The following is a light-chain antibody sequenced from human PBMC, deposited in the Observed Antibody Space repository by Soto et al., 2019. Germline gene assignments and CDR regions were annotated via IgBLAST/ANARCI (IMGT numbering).Light chain of an antibody. J-gene: IGKJ1*01. Sequence: IQVTQSPSSLSASVGDRVTITCRASQSINTYLSWYQQKPGRAPKHLINAASSLQTGVPSRFSGSGSVTDFTLTISSLQPEDFATYYCQQTYGAPRTFGQGTKVDIK. CDR1: QSINTY. V-gene: IGKV1-39*01. CDR3: QQTYGAPRT. CDR2: AAS.